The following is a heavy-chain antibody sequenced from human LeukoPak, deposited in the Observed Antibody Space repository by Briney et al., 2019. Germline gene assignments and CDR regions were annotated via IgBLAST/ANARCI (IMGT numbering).Heavy chain of an antibody. V-gene: IGHV3-30*03. CDR2: ISFDGSNK. CDR1: GFSFSSYG. J-gene: IGHJ4*02. CDR3: CGGLFYCDY. D-gene: IGHD3-10*01. Sequence: GRSLRLSCAASGFSFSSYGMHWVRQAPGKGLEWVAGISFDGSNKYYADSLKGRFTISRENSKNTLYMQMNSLRVEDTAVYYCCGGLFYCDYSGQGTLVTVSS.